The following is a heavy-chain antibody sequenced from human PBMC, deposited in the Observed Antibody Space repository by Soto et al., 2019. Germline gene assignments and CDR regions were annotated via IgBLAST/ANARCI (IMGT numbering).Heavy chain of an antibody. CDR1: GGTFSSYA. CDR3: ARDIISREFWSGYFWFDP. Sequence: SVKVSCNASGGTFSSYAISWVRQAPGQGLEWMGGIIPIFGTANYAQKFQGRVTITADESTSTAYMELSSLRSEDTAVYYCARDIISREFWSGYFWFDPWGQGTLVTVSS. D-gene: IGHD3-3*01. V-gene: IGHV1-69*13. CDR2: IIPIFGTA. J-gene: IGHJ5*02.